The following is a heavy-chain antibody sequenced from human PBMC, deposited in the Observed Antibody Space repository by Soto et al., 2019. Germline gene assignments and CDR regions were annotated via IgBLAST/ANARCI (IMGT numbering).Heavy chain of an antibody. D-gene: IGHD6-19*01. Sequence: SLRLACAASGFTFDDYTMHWVRQTPGKGLEWVSSISWSGNNVDYRDSVKGRFTISRDNAKNSLYLHMNSLRVEDTALYYCVKGLNIDYNSAWFYFDNWGQGTVVTVSS. CDR1: GFTFDDYT. V-gene: IGHV3-9*01. J-gene: IGHJ4*02. CDR3: VKGLNIDYNSAWFYFDN. CDR2: ISWSGNNV.